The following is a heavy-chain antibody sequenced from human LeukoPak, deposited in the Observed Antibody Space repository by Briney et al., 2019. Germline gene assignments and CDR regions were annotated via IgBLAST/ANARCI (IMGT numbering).Heavy chain of an antibody. CDR3: ARLGYYDFWSGKGDAFDI. V-gene: IGHV4-59*01. D-gene: IGHD3-3*01. CDR1: GGSISSYY. Sequence: SETLSLTCTVSGGSISSYYWSWIRQPPGKGLEWIGYIYYSGSTNYNPSLKSRVTISVDTSKNQFSLKLSSVTAADTAVYYCARLGYYDFWSGKGDAFDIWGQGTMVTVSS. J-gene: IGHJ3*02. CDR2: IYYSGST.